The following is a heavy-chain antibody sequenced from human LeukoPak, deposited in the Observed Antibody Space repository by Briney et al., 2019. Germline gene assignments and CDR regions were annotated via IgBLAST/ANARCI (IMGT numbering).Heavy chain of an antibody. V-gene: IGHV3-23*01. J-gene: IGHJ3*01. CDR3: VRDLHWGGFDV. CDR2: ISPSGDIT. CDR1: GFTFDDYA. D-gene: IGHD7-27*01. Sequence: GGSLRLSCAASGFTFDDYAMHWVRQAPGKGLEWVSGISPSGDITYYADSVMGRFSISRDNPKSTVSLQMSSLRAEDTALYYCVRDLHWGGFDVWGQGTMVTVSS.